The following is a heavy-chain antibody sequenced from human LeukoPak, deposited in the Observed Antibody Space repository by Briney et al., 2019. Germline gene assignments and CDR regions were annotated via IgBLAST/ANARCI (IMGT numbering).Heavy chain of an antibody. Sequence: AASVMVSCKASGYTFTSYAMHWVRQAPGQRLEWMGWINAGNGNTKYSQKFQGRVTITRDTSASTAYMELSSLRSEDTAVYYCARVLVRGVITSLGYWGQGTLVTVSS. CDR2: INAGNGNT. CDR1: GYTFTSYA. J-gene: IGHJ4*02. V-gene: IGHV1-3*01. CDR3: ARVLVRGVITSLGY. D-gene: IGHD3-10*01.